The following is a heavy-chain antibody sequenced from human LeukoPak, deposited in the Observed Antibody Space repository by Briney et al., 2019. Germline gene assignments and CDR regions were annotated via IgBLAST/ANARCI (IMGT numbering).Heavy chain of an antibody. CDR3: AREVRGGGQQLVSYYLGN. V-gene: IGHV4-31*03. CDR1: GDSISNSGGYF. Sequence: SQTLSLTCTVSGDSISNSGGYFWSWIRQHPGKGLEWIGYIYYSGSTYYNPSLKSRVTILVDTSKTQFSLKLTSVTAADTAVYYCAREVRGGGQQLVSYYLGNWGQGTLVTVSS. J-gene: IGHJ4*02. CDR2: IYYSGST. D-gene: IGHD6-13*01.